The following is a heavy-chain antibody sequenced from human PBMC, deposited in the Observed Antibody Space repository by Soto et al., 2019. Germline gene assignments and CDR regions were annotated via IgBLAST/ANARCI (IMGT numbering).Heavy chain of an antibody. CDR2: IIPIFGTA. D-gene: IGHD6-13*01. Sequence: AASVKVSCKASGGTFSSYAISWVRQAPGQGLEWMGGIIPIFGTANYAQKFQGRVTITADESTSTAYMELSSLRSEDTAVYYCARAQYSSSWDLYFDYWGQGTLVTVSS. V-gene: IGHV1-69*13. CDR1: GGTFSSYA. J-gene: IGHJ4*02. CDR3: ARAQYSSSWDLYFDY.